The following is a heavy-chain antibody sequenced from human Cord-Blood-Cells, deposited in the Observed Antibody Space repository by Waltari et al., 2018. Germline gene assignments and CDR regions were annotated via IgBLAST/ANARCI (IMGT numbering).Heavy chain of an antibody. V-gene: IGHV4-39*01. CDR1: GGSISSSSYY. CDR2: IYYSGST. Sequence: QLQLQESGPGLVKPSETLSLTCTVSGGSISSSSYYWGWIRQPPGTGLEWIGSIYYSGSTYYNPSLKSRVTISVDTSKNQFSLKLSSVTAADTAVYYCARQAHQSGWYDSSGYYGGNDFDYWGQGTLVTVSS. CDR3: ARQAHQSGWYDSSGYYGGNDFDY. D-gene: IGHD3-22*01. J-gene: IGHJ4*02.